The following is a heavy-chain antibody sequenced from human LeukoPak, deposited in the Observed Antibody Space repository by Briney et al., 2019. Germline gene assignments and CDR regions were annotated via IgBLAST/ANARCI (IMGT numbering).Heavy chain of an antibody. D-gene: IGHD3-10*01. J-gene: IGHJ3*02. CDR1: GFSFSRHW. CDR2: INQDGGTK. Sequence: GGSLRLSCAASGFSFSRHWMSWVRHTPGKGLEWVANINQDGGTKYYRDFAKGRFTISRDNAQNSLYLQINSLRAEDTAVYYCAREKDTLIRAMAFEMWGQGTMVTVSS. V-gene: IGHV3-7*01. CDR3: AREKDTLIRAMAFEM.